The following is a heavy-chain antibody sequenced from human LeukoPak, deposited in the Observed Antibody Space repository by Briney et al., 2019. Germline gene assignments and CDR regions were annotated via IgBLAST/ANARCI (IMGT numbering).Heavy chain of an antibody. D-gene: IGHD5-18*01. CDR3: ARGGLYVNTAMIRHWYFHI. CDR1: GFTFSTYA. Sequence: GRSLRLSCAAAGFTFSTYAMSWVRQAPGKGLEWVSVIYSGGSTFYADSVKGRFTISRDTSKNTLYLQMNSLRTEDTAVYYCARGGLYVNTAMIRHWYFHIWGRGTLVTVSS. CDR2: IYSGGST. V-gene: IGHV3-53*01. J-gene: IGHJ2*01.